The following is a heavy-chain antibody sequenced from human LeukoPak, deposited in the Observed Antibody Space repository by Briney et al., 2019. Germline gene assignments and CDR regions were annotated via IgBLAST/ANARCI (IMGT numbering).Heavy chain of an antibody. CDR3: AGGYCSGGSCYSLVGSGY. V-gene: IGHV3-21*01. Sequence: PGGSLRLSCAASGFTFSSYSMNWVRQAPGKGLEWVSSISSSSSYIYYADSVKGRFTISRDNAKNSLYLQMNSLRAEDTAAYYCAGGYCSGGSCYSLVGSGYWGQGTLVTVSS. J-gene: IGHJ4*02. CDR1: GFTFSSYS. CDR2: ISSSSSYI. D-gene: IGHD2-15*01.